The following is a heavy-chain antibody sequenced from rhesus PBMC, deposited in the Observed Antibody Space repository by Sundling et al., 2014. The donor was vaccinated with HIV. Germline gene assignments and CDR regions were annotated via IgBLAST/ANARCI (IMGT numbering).Heavy chain of an antibody. D-gene: IGHD2-33*01. CDR3: ARTFDSAYFYGLDS. V-gene: IGHV4-165*02. Sequence: QVQLQESGPGLVKPSETLSLTCAVSGGSISDTYYLNWIRQPPGKGLEWIGYISGRTGSTDYNPSLKSRVTISTDTSKNQFSLKLSSVTAADTALYYCARTFDSAYFYGLDSWGQGVVVTVSS. J-gene: IGHJ6*01. CDR1: GGSISDTYY. CDR2: ISGRTGST.